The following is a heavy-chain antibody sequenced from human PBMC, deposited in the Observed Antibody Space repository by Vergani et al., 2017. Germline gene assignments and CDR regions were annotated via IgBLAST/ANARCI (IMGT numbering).Heavy chain of an antibody. CDR1: ESSFISNE. CDR2: INPGDSEV. CDR3: ASGGHGSENGGALQL. V-gene: IGHV5-51*03. J-gene: IGHJ3*01. Sequence: EVMLVQSGAEVKKPGESLKISCKYSESSFISNEIAWVRQMSGKGLQWMGNINPGDSEVKSNPTFRGQVIFSVETSVNTAYLQWRSLQASDTATYFCASGGHGSENGGALQLWGEGTNITVSS. D-gene: IGHD3-10*01.